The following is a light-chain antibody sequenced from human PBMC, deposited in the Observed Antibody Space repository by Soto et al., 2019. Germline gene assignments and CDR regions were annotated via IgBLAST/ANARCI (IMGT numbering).Light chain of an antibody. V-gene: IGKV3-11*01. CDR2: DAS. Sequence: EIMLTQSPAPLTLSPGERATLSCRASQSVNSYLAWYQQKPGQAPRLLIYDASNRATGIPARFSGSGSGTDFSLTISSLEPEDLAVYYCQQRSKWPLTFGGGTKVEIK. J-gene: IGKJ4*01. CDR1: QSVNSY. CDR3: QQRSKWPLT.